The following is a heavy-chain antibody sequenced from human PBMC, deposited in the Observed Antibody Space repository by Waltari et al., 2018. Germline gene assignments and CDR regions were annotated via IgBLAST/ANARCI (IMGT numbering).Heavy chain of an antibody. J-gene: IGHJ4*02. CDR1: GGSFSGYY. D-gene: IGHD6-19*01. Sequence: QVQLQQWGAGLLKPSETLSLTCAVYGGSFSGYYWSWIRQPPGKGLEWVSYISSSSSTIYYADSVKGRFTISRDNAKNSLYLQMNSLRAEDTAVYYCARFSGFDYWGQGTLVTVSS. CDR3: ARFSGFDY. CDR2: ISSSSSTI. V-gene: IGHV3-11*04.